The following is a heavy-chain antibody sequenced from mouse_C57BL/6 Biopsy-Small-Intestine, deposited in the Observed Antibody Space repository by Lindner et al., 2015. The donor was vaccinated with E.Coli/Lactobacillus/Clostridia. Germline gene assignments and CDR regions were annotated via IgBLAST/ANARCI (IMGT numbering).Heavy chain of an antibody. V-gene: IGHV5-17*01. CDR3: ARTEDYYGNFDV. Sequence: VQLQESGGGLVKPGGSLKLSCAASGFTFSDYGMHWVRQAPEKGLGWVAYISSGSSTIYYADTVKGRFTISRDNAKNTLFLQMTSLRSEDTAMYYCARTEDYYGNFDVWGTGTTVTVSS. J-gene: IGHJ1*03. CDR2: ISSGSSTI. CDR1: GFTFSDYG. D-gene: IGHD1-1*01.